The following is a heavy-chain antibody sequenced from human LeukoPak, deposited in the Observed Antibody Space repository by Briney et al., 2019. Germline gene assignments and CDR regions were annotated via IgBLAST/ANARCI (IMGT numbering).Heavy chain of an antibody. CDR3: AKLLSGTTWVDY. CDR1: GFTFSSYG. D-gene: IGHD1-1*01. CDR2: IRYDGSNK. Sequence: GESLRLSCAASGFTFSSYGMHWVRQAPGKGLEWVAFIRYDGSNKYYADSVKGRFTISRDNSKNTLYLQMNSLRAEDTAVYYCAKLLSGTTWVDYWGQGTLVTVSS. J-gene: IGHJ4*02. V-gene: IGHV3-30*02.